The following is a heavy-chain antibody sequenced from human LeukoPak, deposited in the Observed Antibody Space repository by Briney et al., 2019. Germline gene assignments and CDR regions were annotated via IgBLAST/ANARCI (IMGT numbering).Heavy chain of an antibody. D-gene: IGHD6-6*01. CDR2: ISSSSTTI. J-gene: IGHJ6*03. V-gene: IGHV3-48*01. Sequence: HPGGSLRLSCAASGFTFSSYSMNWVRQAPGRGLEWVSYISSSSTTIYYADSVKGRFTISRDNAKNSLYLQMNSLRAEDTAVYYCARWAREAYSSSSYSYYYYMDVWGKGTTVTVSS. CDR1: GFTFSSYS. CDR3: ARWAREAYSSSSYSYYYYMDV.